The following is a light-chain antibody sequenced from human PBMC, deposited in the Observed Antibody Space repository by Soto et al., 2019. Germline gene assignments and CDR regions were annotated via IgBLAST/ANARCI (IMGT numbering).Light chain of an antibody. V-gene: IGLV2-14*03. CDR3: SSFTSSSTRV. J-gene: IGLJ1*01. Sequence: QSALTQPASVSGSPGQSITISCTGTSSDVGGYNFVSWYQHHPGEAPKLMIYDVSGRPSGVSNRFSGSKSGYTASRTISGLQPEDEADYYCSSFTSSSTRVFGTGTKVTVL. CDR2: DVS. CDR1: SSDVGGYNF.